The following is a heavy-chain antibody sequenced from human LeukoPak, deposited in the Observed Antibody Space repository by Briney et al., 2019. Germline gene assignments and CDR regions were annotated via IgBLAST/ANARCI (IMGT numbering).Heavy chain of an antibody. J-gene: IGHJ4*02. CDR2: IRFDGSNE. V-gene: IGHV3-30*02. CDR1: GFTFSNYA. CDR3: AKGANLRYFDWLHXDY. D-gene: IGHD3-9*01. Sequence: GGSLRLSCAASGFTFSNYAMHWVRQAPGKGLEWVAFIRFDGSNEYYADSVKGRFTISRDNSKNTLSLQMNSLRAEDTAVYYCAKGANLRYFDWLHXDYWXQGTLXTVSX.